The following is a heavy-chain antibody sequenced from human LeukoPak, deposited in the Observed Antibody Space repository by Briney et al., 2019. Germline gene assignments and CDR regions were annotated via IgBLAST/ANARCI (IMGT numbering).Heavy chain of an antibody. CDR3: ARGYCSGGSCYDY. V-gene: IGHV4-59*01. J-gene: IGHJ4*02. D-gene: IGHD2-15*01. Sequence: SATLSLTCTVSGGSISSYYWSWVRQPPGKGLEWIGYIYYSGSTNYNPSLKSRVTISVDTSKNQFSLKLSSVAAADTAVYYCARGYCSGGSCYDYWGQGTLVTVSS. CDR2: IYYSGST. CDR1: GGSISSYY.